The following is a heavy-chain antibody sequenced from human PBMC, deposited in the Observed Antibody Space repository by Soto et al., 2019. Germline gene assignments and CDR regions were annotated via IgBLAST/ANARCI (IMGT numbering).Heavy chain of an antibody. CDR2: INPNSGGT. CDR3: ARYNGYYYYGMDV. CDR1: GYTFTGYY. Sequence: GASVKVSCKASGYTFTGYYMHWVRQAPGQGLEWMGWINPNSGGTNYAQKFQGRVAMTRDTSISTAYMELSRLRSDDTAVYYCARYNGYYYYGMDVWGQGTTVTVSS. D-gene: IGHD1-1*01. V-gene: IGHV1-2*02. J-gene: IGHJ6*02.